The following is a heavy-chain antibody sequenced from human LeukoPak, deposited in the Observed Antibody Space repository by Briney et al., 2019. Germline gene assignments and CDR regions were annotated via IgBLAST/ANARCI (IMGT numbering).Heavy chain of an antibody. D-gene: IGHD3-22*01. CDR3: ARDNSENYYDSSGYYPDAFDI. CDR1: GFTFSSYS. Sequence: GGSLRLSCAASGFTFSSYSMNWVRQAPGKGLEWVSSISSSSSYIYYADSVKGRFTISRDNAKNSLYLQMNSLRAEDTAVYYCARDNSENYYDSSGYYPDAFDIWGQGTMVTVSS. J-gene: IGHJ3*02. V-gene: IGHV3-21*01. CDR2: ISSSSSYI.